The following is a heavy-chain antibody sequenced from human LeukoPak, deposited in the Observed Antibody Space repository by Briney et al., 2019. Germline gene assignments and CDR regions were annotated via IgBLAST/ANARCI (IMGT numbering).Heavy chain of an antibody. V-gene: IGHV3-33*01. Sequence: PGGSLRLSCAASGFTFSSYGMHWVRQAPGKGLEWVAVMWYGGSNKYYADSVKGRFTISRDNSKNTLYLQMNSLRAEDTAVYYCARDHSDWGQGTLVTVSS. CDR1: GFTFSSYG. J-gene: IGHJ4*02. CDR2: MWYGGSNK. D-gene: IGHD6-13*01. CDR3: ARDHSD.